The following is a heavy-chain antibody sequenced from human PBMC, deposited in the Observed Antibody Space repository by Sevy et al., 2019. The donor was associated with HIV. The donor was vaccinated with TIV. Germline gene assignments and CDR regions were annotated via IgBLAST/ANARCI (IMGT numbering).Heavy chain of an antibody. J-gene: IGHJ4*02. CDR1: GFTFSSYW. CDR2: INSDGSST. Sequence: GESLKISCAASGFTFSSYWMHWVRQAPGKGLVWVSRINSDGSSTSYADSVKGRFTISRDNAKNTLYLQMNSLRAEDTAVDYCARGGDYFDYWGQGTLVTVSS. V-gene: IGHV3-74*01. CDR3: ARGGDYFDY.